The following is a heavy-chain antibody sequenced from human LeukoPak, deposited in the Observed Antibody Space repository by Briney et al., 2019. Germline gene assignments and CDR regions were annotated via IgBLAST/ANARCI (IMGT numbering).Heavy chain of an antibody. D-gene: IGHD5/OR15-5a*01. Sequence: SETLSLTCAVSGYSISSGYYWGWIRQPAGKGLEWIGSIYHSGSTYYNPSLKSRVTISVDTSKNQFSLKLSSVTAADTAVYYCARCLHWFDPWGQGTLVTVSS. CDR2: IYHSGST. CDR1: GYSISSGYY. J-gene: IGHJ5*02. V-gene: IGHV4-38-2*01. CDR3: ARCLHWFDP.